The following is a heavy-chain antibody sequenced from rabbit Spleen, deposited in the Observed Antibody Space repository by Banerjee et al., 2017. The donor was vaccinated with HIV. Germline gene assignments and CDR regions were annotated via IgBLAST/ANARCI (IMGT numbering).Heavy chain of an antibody. CDR1: GVSFSGDSY. CDR3: ARDTGTSFSTYGMDL. D-gene: IGHD8-1*01. J-gene: IGHJ6*01. Sequence: QSLEESGGDLVKPGASLTLTCTASGVSFSGDSYMCWVRQAQGKGLEWIACIDIGSSGNTYSATWAKGRFTISKTSSTTVTLQMTSLTAADTATYFCARDTGTSFSTYGMDLWGPGTLVTVS. V-gene: IGHV1S40*01. CDR2: IDIGSSGNT.